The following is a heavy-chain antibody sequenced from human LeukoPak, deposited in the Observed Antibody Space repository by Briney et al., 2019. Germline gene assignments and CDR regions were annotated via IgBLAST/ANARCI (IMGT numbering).Heavy chain of an antibody. CDR3: AKGLGGYGGNSVLGAFDI. CDR2: ISCDGSNK. D-gene: IGHD4-23*01. Sequence: GGSLRLSCAASGFTFSSYGMHWVRQAPGKGLEWVAVISCDGSNKYYADSVKGRFTISRDNSKNTLYLQMNSLRAEDTAVYYCAKGLGGYGGNSVLGAFDIWGQGTMVTVSS. V-gene: IGHV3-30*18. CDR1: GFTFSSYG. J-gene: IGHJ3*02.